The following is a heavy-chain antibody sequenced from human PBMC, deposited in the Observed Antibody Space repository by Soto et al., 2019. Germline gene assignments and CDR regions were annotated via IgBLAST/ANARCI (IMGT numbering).Heavy chain of an antibody. J-gene: IGHJ4*02. CDR1: GASIQYGGFF. Sequence: ASETLSLTCSVSGASIQYGGFFWSWIRQSPGKGLEWIGYISDSGSSNYRLSLKSRVTISLDTSRNQFSLILRSVTAADTAVYFGARWLITPPRGFAHGGPGTLATFS. CDR2: ISDSGSS. V-gene: IGHV4-61*08. D-gene: IGHD3-22*01. CDR3: ARWLITPPRGFAH.